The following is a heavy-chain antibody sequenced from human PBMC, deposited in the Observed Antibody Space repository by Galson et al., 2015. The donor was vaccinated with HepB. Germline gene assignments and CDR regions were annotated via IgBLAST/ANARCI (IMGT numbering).Heavy chain of an antibody. Sequence: ETLSLTCTVSGGSISGSSYYWGWIRQPPGKGLEWVGSFFLSGSTHYNPSLKSRVTVSGDTSKNQFSLRLTSVTAADTAVYYCARRGATTDAFDIWGQGTMVTVSS. CDR1: GGSISGSSYY. D-gene: IGHD1-26*01. CDR2: FFLSGST. J-gene: IGHJ3*02. V-gene: IGHV4-39*01. CDR3: ARRGATTDAFDI.